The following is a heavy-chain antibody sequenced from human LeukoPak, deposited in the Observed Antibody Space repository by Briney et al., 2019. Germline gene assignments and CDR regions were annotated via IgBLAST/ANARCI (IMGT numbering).Heavy chain of an antibody. CDR1: GYSISSGYY. CDR3: AREADY. Sequence: SDTLSRTCKVSGYSISSGYYWGWIRQPPGKGLEWIGSIHHTGNTYYNPSLKSRVTISVDRSKNQFSLKLSSVTAADTAVYYCAREADYWGQGTLVTVSS. V-gene: IGHV4-38-2*02. CDR2: IHHTGNT. J-gene: IGHJ4*02.